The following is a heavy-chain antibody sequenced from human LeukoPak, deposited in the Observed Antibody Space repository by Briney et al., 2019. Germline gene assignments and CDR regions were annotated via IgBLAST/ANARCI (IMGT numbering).Heavy chain of an antibody. V-gene: IGHV4-59*01. J-gene: IGHJ2*01. Sequence: SETLSLTCTVSGGSISRYYWSWIRQPPGKGLEWIGYIYDSGSTNYNPPLKSRVTISVDTSKKQFSLNLSSVTAPHTAVYYCARGAYYYDSSGYNWYFDLWGRGTLVTVSS. D-gene: IGHD3-22*01. CDR2: IYDSGST. CDR3: ARGAYYYDSSGYNWYFDL. CDR1: GGSISRYY.